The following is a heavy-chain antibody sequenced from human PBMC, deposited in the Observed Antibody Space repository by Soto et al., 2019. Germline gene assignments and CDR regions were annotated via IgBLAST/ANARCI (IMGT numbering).Heavy chain of an antibody. J-gene: IGHJ4*02. CDR2: IWSEGNNR. Sequence: QVQLVESGGGVVQPGRSLRLSCAASGFMFSNHGMHWVRQAPGKGLEWVAVIWSEGNNRYYADSVKGRFTISRDNSKKTLYLQMTSLRAEDTAVYYCVRGDNWNDEASDYWGQGTLVTVSS. CDR1: GFMFSNHG. CDR3: VRGDNWNDEASDY. V-gene: IGHV3-33*01. D-gene: IGHD1-1*01.